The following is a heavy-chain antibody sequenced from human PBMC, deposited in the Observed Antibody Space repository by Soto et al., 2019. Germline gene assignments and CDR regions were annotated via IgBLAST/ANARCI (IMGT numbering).Heavy chain of an antibody. V-gene: IGHV1-18*01. CDR3: ARDNSPQYYYDSSGYTVGWFDV. Sequence: GPSVKVSCKASGYTFTSYGISWVRQAPGQGLEGMGWISAYNGNPNYAQKLQGRVTMTTDTSTSTAYMELRSRRSDDTAVYYCARDNSPQYYYDSSGYTVGWFDVWGQGTLVTVSS. CDR2: ISAYNGNP. CDR1: GYTFTSYG. D-gene: IGHD3-22*01. J-gene: IGHJ5*02.